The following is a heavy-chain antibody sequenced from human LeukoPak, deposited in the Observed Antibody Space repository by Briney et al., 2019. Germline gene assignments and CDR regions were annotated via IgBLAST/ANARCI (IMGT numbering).Heavy chain of an antibody. J-gene: IGHJ4*02. D-gene: IGHD1-26*01. V-gene: IGHV1-8*03. CDR1: GYTFTSYD. Sequence: GASVKVSCKASGYTFTSYDINWVRQATGQGLEWMGWRNPNSGNTGYAQKFQGRVTITRNTSISTPYMELSSLRSEDTAVYYCARGPAPKSGSYSMFGRMGYYFDYWGQGTLVTVSS. CDR2: RNPNSGNT. CDR3: ARGPAPKSGSYSMFGRMGYYFDY.